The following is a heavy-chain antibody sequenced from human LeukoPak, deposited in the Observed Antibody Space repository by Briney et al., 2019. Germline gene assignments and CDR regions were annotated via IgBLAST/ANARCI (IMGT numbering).Heavy chain of an antibody. CDR3: ARDRMATVTTRRYYYYGMDV. CDR1: GYTFTSYG. J-gene: IGHJ6*02. D-gene: IGHD4-11*01. V-gene: IGHV1-18*01. CDR2: ISAYNGNT. Sequence: ASVKVSCKASGYTFTSYGISWVRQAPGQGLEWMGWISAYNGNTNYAQKLQGRVTMTTDTSTSTAYMELRSLRSDDTAVYYCARDRMATVTTRRYYYYGMDVWGQGTTVTVSS.